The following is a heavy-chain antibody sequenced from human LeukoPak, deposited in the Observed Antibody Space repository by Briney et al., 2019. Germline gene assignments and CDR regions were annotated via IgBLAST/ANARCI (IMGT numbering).Heavy chain of an antibody. CDR3: ARGSVGATKGLGY. V-gene: IGHV3-21*01. Sequence: GGSLRLSCAASGFTFSSYSMNWVRQAPGKGLEWISSISSSSSYIYYTDSVKGRFTISRDNAKNSLYLQMNSLRAEDTAVYYCARGSVGATKGLGYWGQGTLVTVSS. J-gene: IGHJ4*02. D-gene: IGHD1-26*01. CDR1: GFTFSSYS. CDR2: ISSSSSYI.